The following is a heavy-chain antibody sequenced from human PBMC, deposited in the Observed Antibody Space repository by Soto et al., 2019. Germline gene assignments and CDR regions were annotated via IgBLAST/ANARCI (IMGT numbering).Heavy chain of an antibody. D-gene: IGHD1-1*01. J-gene: IGHJ6*03. CDR2: IIPILGIA. Sequence: QVQLVQSGAEVKKPGSSVKVSCNASGGTFSSYTISWVRQAPGQGLEWMGRIIPILGIANYAQKFQGRVTITADKSTSTAYMELSSLRSEDTAVYYCARDYKMDTGYYYYYMDVWGKGTTVTVSS. CDR1: GGTFSSYT. CDR3: ARDYKMDTGYYYYYMDV. V-gene: IGHV1-69*08.